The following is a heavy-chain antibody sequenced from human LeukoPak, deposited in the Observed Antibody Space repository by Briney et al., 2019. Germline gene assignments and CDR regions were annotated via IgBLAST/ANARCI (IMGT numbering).Heavy chain of an antibody. Sequence: SETLSLTCTVSGGSISSYYWSWIRQPPGKGLEWIGYIYYSGSTNYNPSLKSRVTISVDTSKNQFSLKLSSVTAADTAVYYCARVFYPSSFDHWGQGTLVTVSS. CDR3: ARVFYPSSFDH. V-gene: IGHV4-59*01. D-gene: IGHD2/OR15-2a*01. CDR2: IYYSGST. CDR1: GGSISSYY. J-gene: IGHJ4*02.